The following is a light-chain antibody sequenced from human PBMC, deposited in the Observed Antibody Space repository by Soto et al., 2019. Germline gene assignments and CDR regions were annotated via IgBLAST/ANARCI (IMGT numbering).Light chain of an antibody. CDR2: GAS. V-gene: IGKV3-15*01. CDR3: QQYNNWHGT. Sequence: EIVMTQSPATLSVSPGERATLSCRASQSVSSNLAWYQPKPGQAARLLIYGASPRATGIPARFSGSGSGTEFTLTISSLQSEDFAVYYCQQYNNWHGTFGQGTKVEIK. J-gene: IGKJ1*01. CDR1: QSVSSN.